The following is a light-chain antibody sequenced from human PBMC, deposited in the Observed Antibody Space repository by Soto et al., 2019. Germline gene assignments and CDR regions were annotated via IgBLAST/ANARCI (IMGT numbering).Light chain of an antibody. CDR3: SPYTRSSTYV. CDR2: EVS. Sequence: QSVLTQPASVSGSPGQSITITCTGTSSYIRGYNYVSGYQQHPGKAPKLMMYEVSNRPSGVSNRFSGSKSGNTASLTISGIQADDEGGYYCSPYTRSSTYVFGTGTKVTVL. V-gene: IGLV2-14*01. J-gene: IGLJ1*01. CDR1: SSYIRGYNY.